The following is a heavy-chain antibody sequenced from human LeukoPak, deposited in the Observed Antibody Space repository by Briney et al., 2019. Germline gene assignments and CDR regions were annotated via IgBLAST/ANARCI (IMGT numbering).Heavy chain of an antibody. V-gene: IGHV1-46*04. CDR1: GYTFTSYC. CDR2: IDPSGGST. CDR3: AREGSGSRHWFDR. D-gene: IGHD3-10*01. J-gene: IGHJ5*02. Sequence: ASVRVSCKASGYTFTSYCMHWVRQAPGQGLEWMGIIDPSGGSTSYAQTLQGRVTMTRDTSTSTVYMELSSLRSEDTAVYYCAREGSGSRHWFDRWGQGTLVTVSS.